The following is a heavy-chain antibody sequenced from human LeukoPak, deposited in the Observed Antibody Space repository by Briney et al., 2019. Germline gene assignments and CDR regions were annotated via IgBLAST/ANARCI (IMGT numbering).Heavy chain of an antibody. CDR3: ARAVNRWFDP. Sequence: PSETLSLTCTVSGGPISSSRYYWGWIRQPPGKGLEWIGYIYYSGSTNYNPSLKSRVTISVDTSKNQFSLKLSSVTAADTAVYYCARAVNRWFDPWGQGTLVTVSS. V-gene: IGHV4-61*05. CDR1: GGPISSSRYY. J-gene: IGHJ5*02. CDR2: IYYSGST.